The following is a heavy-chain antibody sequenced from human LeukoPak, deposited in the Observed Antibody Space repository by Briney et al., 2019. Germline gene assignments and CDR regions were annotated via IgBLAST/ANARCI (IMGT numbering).Heavy chain of an antibody. D-gene: IGHD3-10*01. CDR2: INPNSGGT. CDR3: ARFDGSGVNWFDP. Sequence: ASVKVSCKASGYTFTGYYMHWVRQAPGQGLEWMGWINPNSGGTNYAQKFQGWVTMTRDTSISTAYMELSRLRSEDTAVYYCARFDGSGVNWFDPWGQGTLVTVSS. J-gene: IGHJ5*02. V-gene: IGHV1-2*04. CDR1: GYTFTGYY.